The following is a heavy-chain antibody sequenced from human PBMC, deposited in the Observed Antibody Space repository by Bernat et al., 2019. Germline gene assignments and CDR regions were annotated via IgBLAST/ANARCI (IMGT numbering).Heavy chain of an antibody. J-gene: IGHJ4*02. D-gene: IGHD2/OR15-2a*01. CDR1: GYTFTSYG. CDR2: ISAYNGNT. V-gene: IGHV1-18*01. Sequence: QVQLVQSGAEVKKPGASVKVSCKPSGYTFTSYGISGVRQAPGQGLEWMGWISAYNGNTNYAQKLQGRVTMTTDTSTSTAYMELRSLRSDDTAVYYCARDLFQRGFSLSTFDYWGQGTLVTVSS. CDR3: ARDLFQRGFSLSTFDY.